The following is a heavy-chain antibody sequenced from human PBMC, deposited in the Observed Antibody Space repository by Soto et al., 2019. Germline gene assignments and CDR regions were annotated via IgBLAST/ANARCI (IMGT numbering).Heavy chain of an antibody. D-gene: IGHD3-10*01. Sequence: GGSLRLSCAASGFIFSDYRMNWVRQAPGKGLEWVSSISGSSTYIYYGDSMKGRFTTSRDNARNSLYLQMNSLRAEDTAVYYCAKDFYYGSGSYLYYYGMDVWGQGTTVTVSS. J-gene: IGHJ6*02. V-gene: IGHV3-21*01. CDR3: AKDFYYGSGSYLYYYGMDV. CDR1: GFIFSDYR. CDR2: ISGSSTYI.